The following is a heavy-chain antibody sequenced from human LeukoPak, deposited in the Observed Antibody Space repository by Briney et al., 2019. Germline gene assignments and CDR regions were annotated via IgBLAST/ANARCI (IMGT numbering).Heavy chain of an antibody. J-gene: IGHJ4*02. CDR3: ARGAKWAYYFDY. CDR1: GFTFTTYA. V-gene: IGHV3-23*01. CDR2: ISGSGGNT. D-gene: IGHD1-26*01. Sequence: GGSLRLSCSASGFTFTTYAMIWVRQAPGKGLEWVSGISGSGGNTYHADSVKGRFTISRDNSKNALYLQMNSLRVEDTAVYYCARGAKWAYYFDYWGQGTLVTVSS.